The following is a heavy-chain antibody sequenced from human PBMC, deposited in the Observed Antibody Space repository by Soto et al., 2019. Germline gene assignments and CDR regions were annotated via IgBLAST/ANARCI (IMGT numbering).Heavy chain of an antibody. CDR3: ARDFGVVTLYGMDV. J-gene: IGHJ6*02. V-gene: IGHV1-2*04. D-gene: IGHD3-3*01. CDR2: INPNSGGT. Sequence: ASVKVSCKASGYTFTGYYMHWVQQAPGQGLEWMGWINPNSGGTNYAQKFQGWVTMTRDTSISTAYMELSRLRSDDTAVYYCARDFGVVTLYGMDVWGQGXTVTVYS. CDR1: GYTFTGYY.